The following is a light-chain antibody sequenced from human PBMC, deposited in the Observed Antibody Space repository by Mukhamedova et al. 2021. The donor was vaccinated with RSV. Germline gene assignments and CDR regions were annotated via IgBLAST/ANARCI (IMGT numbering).Light chain of an antibody. J-gene: IGKJ1*01. V-gene: IGKV1-5*03. CDR2: EAS. CDR3: QQFYTYSQT. Sequence: WYQRRVHGKAPKLLIYEASSLQSGVSSRFSGSGYGTEFTLTINSLQAEDFATYYCQQFYTYSQTFGQGTKVGVK.